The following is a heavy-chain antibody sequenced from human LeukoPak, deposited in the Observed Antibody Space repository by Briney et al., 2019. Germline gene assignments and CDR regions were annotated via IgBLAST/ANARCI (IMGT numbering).Heavy chain of an antibody. J-gene: IGHJ4*02. CDR3: AGAFYYFDC. CDR2: IWYDGSNK. Sequence: GRSLRLSCAASGFTFSTYGMHWVRQAPGKGLEWVAVIWYDGSNKYYADSVKGRFTISRDNSKNTLYLQMNSLRAEDTAVYYCAGAFYYFDCWGQGTLVTVSS. CDR1: GFTFSTYG. V-gene: IGHV3-33*01.